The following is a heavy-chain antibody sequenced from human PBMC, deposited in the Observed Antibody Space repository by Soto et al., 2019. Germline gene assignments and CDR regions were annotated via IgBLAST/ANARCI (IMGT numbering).Heavy chain of an antibody. V-gene: IGHV1-3*05. CDR3: ARSIVVVTALDY. Sequence: QVKLVQSGAEEKKPGASVKVSGKASGYTFTSYAMHWVRQDPGHRLEWMGWINAGNGNTKYSQKFQGRVNITRDTDASTAYIELSSLRSEDTAVYYCARSIVVVTALDYWGPGTLVTGSS. CDR1: GYTFTSYA. D-gene: IGHD2-21*02. J-gene: IGHJ4*02. CDR2: INAGNGNT.